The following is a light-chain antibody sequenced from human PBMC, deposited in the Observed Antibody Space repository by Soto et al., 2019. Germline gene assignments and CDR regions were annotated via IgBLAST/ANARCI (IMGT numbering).Light chain of an antibody. V-gene: IGLV2-14*01. J-gene: IGLJ1*01. CDR2: ASS. Sequence: QSALTQPASVSGSPGQSITISCTGTSSDVGGYNYVSWYQHHAGKAPRLMIYASSNRPSGVSHRFSGSRSGNTASLTISGLQAEDEADYYCSSYTSISSLGVFGTGTKLTVL. CDR1: SSDVGGYNY. CDR3: SSYTSISSLGV.